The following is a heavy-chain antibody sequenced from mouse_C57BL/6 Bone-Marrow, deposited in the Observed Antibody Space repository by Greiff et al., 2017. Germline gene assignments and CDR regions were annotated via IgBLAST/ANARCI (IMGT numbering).Heavy chain of an antibody. V-gene: IGHV5-15*01. J-gene: IGHJ4*01. Sequence: EVQLQESGGGLVQPGGSLKLSCAASGFTFSDYGMAWVRQAPRKGPEWVAFISNLAYSIYYADTVTGRFTISRENAKNTLYLEMSSLRSEDTAMYYCARDYYGSSYGYYAMDYWGQGTSVTVSS. D-gene: IGHD1-1*01. CDR2: ISNLAYSI. CDR1: GFTFSDYG. CDR3: ARDYYGSSYGYYAMDY.